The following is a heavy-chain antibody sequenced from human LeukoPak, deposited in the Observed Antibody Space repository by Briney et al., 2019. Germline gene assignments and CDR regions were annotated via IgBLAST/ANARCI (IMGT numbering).Heavy chain of an antibody. CDR3: ARGRKYYYGSGSYFPFDY. J-gene: IGHJ4*02. D-gene: IGHD3-10*01. CDR1: GGSISSGGYY. CDR2: IYYSGST. Sequence: PSETLSLTCTVSGGSISSGGYYWSWIRQHPGKGLEWIGYIYYSGSTYYNPSLKSQVTISVDTSKNQFSLKLSSVTAADTAVYYCARGRKYYYGSGSYFPFDYWGQGTLVTVSS. V-gene: IGHV4-31*01.